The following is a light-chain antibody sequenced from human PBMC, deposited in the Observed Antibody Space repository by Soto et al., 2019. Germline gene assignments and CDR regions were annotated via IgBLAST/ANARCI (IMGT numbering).Light chain of an antibody. V-gene: IGLV1-40*01. Sequence: QSVLAQPPSLSVAPGQRVTISCTGSISNIGAGYDVHWYQQLPGTAPKLLIYGNSNLPSGVPDRFSGSKSGTSASLAITGLQAEDEADYYCQSYDSSLSALYVFGTGTRSPS. CDR1: ISNIGAGYD. J-gene: IGLJ1*01. CDR2: GNS. CDR3: QSYDSSLSALYV.